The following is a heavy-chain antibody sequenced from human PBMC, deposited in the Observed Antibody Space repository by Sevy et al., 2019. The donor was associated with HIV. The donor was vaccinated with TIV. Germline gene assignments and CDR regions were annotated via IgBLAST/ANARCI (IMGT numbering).Heavy chain of an antibody. D-gene: IGHD3-9*01. Sequence: ASVKVSCKASGYIFTAYYIHWVRQAPGQGLEWMGWMNPDRGGTNYVQKFQDRVTMTSDTSTNTAYMDLSRLRSDDTAVYYCARGDSDDVLSWFDPWGQGTLVTVSS. J-gene: IGHJ5*02. CDR3: ARGDSDDVLSWFDP. V-gene: IGHV1-2*02. CDR2: MNPDRGGT. CDR1: GYIFTAYY.